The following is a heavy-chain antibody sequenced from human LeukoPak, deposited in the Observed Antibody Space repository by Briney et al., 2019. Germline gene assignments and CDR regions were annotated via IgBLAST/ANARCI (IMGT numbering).Heavy chain of an antibody. CDR3: ATTNDGGGYQWGDFFDF. CDR1: GGTSNSYA. D-gene: IGHD3-22*01. V-gene: IGHV1-69*04. J-gene: IGHJ4*02. CDR2: IIPNLGTT. Sequence: ASVKVSCKASGGTSNSYAISWVRQAPGQGLEWVGRIIPNLGTTNRAQNFQDRATLTADKSTNTAYMELTSLTSDDTAVYYCATTNDGGGYQWGDFFDFWGQGTLVTVSS.